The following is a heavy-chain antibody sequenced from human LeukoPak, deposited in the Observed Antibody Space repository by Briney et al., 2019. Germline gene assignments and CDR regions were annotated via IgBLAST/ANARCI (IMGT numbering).Heavy chain of an antibody. V-gene: IGHV4-59*01. CDR1: GGSISSYY. CDR2: IYYSGST. Sequence: SETLSLTCTVSGGSISSYYWSWIRQPPGKGLEWIGYIYYSGSTDYNPSLKSRVNISVDTSRNQFSLRLSSVTAADTAAYYCARVTGYMTEDFFDYWGQGTLVTVSS. D-gene: IGHD6-13*01. J-gene: IGHJ4*02. CDR3: ARVTGYMTEDFFDY.